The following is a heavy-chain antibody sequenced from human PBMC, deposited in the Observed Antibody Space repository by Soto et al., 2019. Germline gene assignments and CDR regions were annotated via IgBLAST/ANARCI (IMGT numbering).Heavy chain of an antibody. CDR3: TTRLYDYVWGSYPTQDYYYYGMDV. CDR1: GFTFSNAW. J-gene: IGHJ6*02. Sequence: PGGSLRLSCAASGFTFSNAWMNWVRQAPGKGLEWVGRIKSKTDGGTTDYAAPVKGRFTISRDDSKNTLYLQMNSLKTEDTAVYYCTTRLYDYVWGSYPTQDYYYYGMDVWGQGTTVTVSS. CDR2: IKSKTDGGTT. D-gene: IGHD3-16*02. V-gene: IGHV3-15*07.